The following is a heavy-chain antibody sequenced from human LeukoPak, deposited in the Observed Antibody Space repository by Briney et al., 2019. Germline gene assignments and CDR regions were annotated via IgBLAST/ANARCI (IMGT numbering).Heavy chain of an antibody. CDR1: GGTFSSYA. CDR3: AIIYGDYTAGFDY. J-gene: IGHJ4*02. CDR2: IIAMFGTA. D-gene: IGHD4-17*01. Sequence: ASVKVSCKASGGTFSSYAISWVRQAPGQGLEWMGGIIAMFGTANYAQKFQGRVTITADKSSSTAYMELNSLRFDDTAVYYCAIIYGDYTAGFDYWGQGTLVTVSS. V-gene: IGHV1-69*06.